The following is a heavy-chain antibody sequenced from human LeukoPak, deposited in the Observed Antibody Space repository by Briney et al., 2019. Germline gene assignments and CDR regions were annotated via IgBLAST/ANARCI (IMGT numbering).Heavy chain of an antibody. J-gene: IGHJ4*02. D-gene: IGHD1-26*01. V-gene: IGHV3-23*01. CDR1: GFTFSSYG. CDR3: AKGSLWELLSYFDY. Sequence: SGGTLRLSCAASGFTFSSYGMSWVRQAPGKGLEWVSAISGSGGSTYYADSVKSRFTISRDNSKNTLYLQMYSLGAEDTAVYYCAKGSLWELLSYFDYWGQGTLVTVSS. CDR2: ISGSGGST.